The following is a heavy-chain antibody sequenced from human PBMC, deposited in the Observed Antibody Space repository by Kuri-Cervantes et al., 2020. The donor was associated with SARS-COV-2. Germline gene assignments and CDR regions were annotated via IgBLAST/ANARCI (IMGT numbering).Heavy chain of an antibody. J-gene: IGHJ4*02. V-gene: IGHV3-21*01. Sequence: GESLKISCAASGFTFSSYAMHWVRQAPGKGLEWVSSISSSSSYIYYADSVKGRFTISRDNSKNTLYLQMISLRAEDTAVYYCARDVRRTGPDYWGQGTLVTVSS. CDR3: ARDVRRTGPDY. CDR1: GFTFSSYA. D-gene: IGHD3/OR15-3a*01. CDR2: ISSSSSYI.